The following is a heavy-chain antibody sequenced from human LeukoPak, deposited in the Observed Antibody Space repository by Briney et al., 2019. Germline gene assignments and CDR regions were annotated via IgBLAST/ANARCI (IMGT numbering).Heavy chain of an antibody. D-gene: IGHD2-15*01. V-gene: IGHV3-48*03. J-gene: IGHJ4*02. Sequence: GGSLRLSCATSGFTFTTYEMNLVRQAPGKGLEWVSHISGSGGAIYYADSVKGRFTISRDNAKNSLFLQMNSLRAEDTAVYYCARLVAADEIDYWGQGTLVTVSS. CDR3: ARLVAADEIDY. CDR1: GFTFTTYE. CDR2: ISGSGGAI.